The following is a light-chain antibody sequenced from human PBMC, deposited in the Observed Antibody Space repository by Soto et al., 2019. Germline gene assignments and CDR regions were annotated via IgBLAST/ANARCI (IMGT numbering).Light chain of an antibody. Sequence: QSALTQPASVSGSPGQSITISCTGISSDVGNYNLVSWYQQHPGKAPKLMIYQGTKRPSGVSNRFSGSKSGNTASLTISGLQAEDEADYYCCSYAGSNKVFGGGPKLTVL. CDR3: CSYAGSNKV. V-gene: IGLV2-23*01. CDR1: SSDVGNYNL. CDR2: QGT. J-gene: IGLJ2*01.